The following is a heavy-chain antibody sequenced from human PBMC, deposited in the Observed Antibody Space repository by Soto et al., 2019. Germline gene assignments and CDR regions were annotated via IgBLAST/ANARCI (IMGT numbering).Heavy chain of an antibody. CDR3: ARVRPGLRSWDYFDY. V-gene: IGHV4-31*03. CDR2: IYYSGST. J-gene: IGHJ4*02. Sequence: TLSLTCTVSGGSISSGGYYWSWIRQHPGKGLEWIGYIYYSGSTYYNPSLKSRVTISVDTSKNQFSLKLSSVTAADTAVYYCARVRPGLRSWDYFDYWGQGTLVTVSS. CDR1: GGSISSGGYY. D-gene: IGHD3-3*01.